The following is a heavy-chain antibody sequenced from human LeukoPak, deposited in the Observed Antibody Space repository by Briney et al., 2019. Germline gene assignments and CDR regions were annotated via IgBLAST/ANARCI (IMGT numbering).Heavy chain of an antibody. CDR2: IRSKTDSGTT. CDR1: GGSFSGSY. Sequence: PSETLSLTCAVYGGSFSGSYWSWIRQPPGKGLEWVARIRSKTDSGTTDYAAPVKGRFSISRDDSKNTVYLQMNSLKTEDTAVYYCTTSPYMAFYYGTFFDYWGQGTLVTVSS. D-gene: IGHD3-10*01. J-gene: IGHJ4*02. V-gene: IGHV3-15*01. CDR3: TTSPYMAFYYGTFFDY.